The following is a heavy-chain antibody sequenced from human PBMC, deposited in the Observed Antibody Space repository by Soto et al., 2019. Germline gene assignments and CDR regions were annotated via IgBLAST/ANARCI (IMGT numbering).Heavy chain of an antibody. CDR3: ARGSSWYRDNWFDP. CDR2: IYYSGST. D-gene: IGHD6-13*01. CDR1: GYPISSSNW. Sequence: ETLSLTCAVSGYPISSSNWWGWIRQPPGKGLEWIGYIYYSGSTYYNPSLKSRVTMSVDTSKNQFSLKLSSVTAVDTAVYYCARGSSWYRDNWFDPWGQGTQVTVSS. V-gene: IGHV4-28*03. J-gene: IGHJ5*02.